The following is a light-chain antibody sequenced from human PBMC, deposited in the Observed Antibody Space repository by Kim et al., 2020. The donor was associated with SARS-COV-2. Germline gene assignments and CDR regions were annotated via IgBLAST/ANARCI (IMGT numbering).Light chain of an antibody. V-gene: IGKV3-15*01. CDR3: QQYYKWPPYT. J-gene: IGKJ2*01. CDR1: ESVTSN. Sequence: SPGERVTLSCRASESVTSNLACYQQIPGQAPRLLIYGASTRATGVAARFSGSGSGTEFTLTISSLQSEDFAVYYCQQYYKWPPYTFGQGTKVDIK. CDR2: GAS.